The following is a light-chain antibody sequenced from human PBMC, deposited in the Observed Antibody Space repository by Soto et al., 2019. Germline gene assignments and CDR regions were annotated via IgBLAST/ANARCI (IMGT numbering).Light chain of an antibody. CDR1: QSVSSNY. CDR2: AAS. J-gene: IGKJ1*01. Sequence: EIVLTQSPGTLSLSPGERATLSCRASQSVSSNYLAWYQQKPGQAPRLLIYAASTRATGIADRFSGSGSGTDFTFTISRLEPKDFAVYYCQQYGSSPGTFGQGTKVEIK. CDR3: QQYGSSPGT. V-gene: IGKV3-20*01.